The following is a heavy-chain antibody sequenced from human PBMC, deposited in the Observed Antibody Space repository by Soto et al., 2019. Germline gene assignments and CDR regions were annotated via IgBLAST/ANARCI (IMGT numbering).Heavy chain of an antibody. CDR2: IDYSGST. J-gene: IGHJ4*01. D-gene: IGHD2-2*01. Sequence: QLQLQESGPGLVKPSETLSLTCTVSGGSISSRSFYWGWIRQPPGMGLEWIGSIDYSGSTDYDPSIKGRVSIAVDPSKNQFAPGLSAVAAADSAEYYCASRSSDCRHTTCYEPYFDYSGHGIQVTVSS. V-gene: IGHV4-39*01. CDR1: GGSISSRSFY. CDR3: ASRSSDCRHTTCYEPYFDY.